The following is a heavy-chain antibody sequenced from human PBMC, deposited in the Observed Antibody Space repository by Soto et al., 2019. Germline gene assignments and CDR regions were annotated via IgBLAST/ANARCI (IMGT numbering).Heavy chain of an antibody. D-gene: IGHD2-2*01. Sequence: WGSLRLSCTASGFTFTYYAFIFFRHSPGKGLEWVSAISANGQGIYYADSVRGRFTISRDNSKNTVFLHMDSLRAEDTAVYYCAKDRDYPRDQFHYWGQGTLVTVSS. CDR1: GFTFTYYA. J-gene: IGHJ4*02. CDR2: ISANGQGI. V-gene: IGHV3-23*01. CDR3: AKDRDYPRDQFHY.